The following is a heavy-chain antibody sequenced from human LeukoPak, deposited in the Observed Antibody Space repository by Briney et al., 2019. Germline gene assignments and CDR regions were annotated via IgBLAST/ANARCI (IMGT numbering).Heavy chain of an antibody. V-gene: IGHV3-21*04. J-gene: IGHJ4*02. CDR1: GFTFRSYS. D-gene: IGHD6-13*01. CDR3: AKGRSGIAAAGLNY. CDR2: IDPSSTYI. Sequence: GGSLRLSCAASGFTFRSYSMNWVRQAPGKGLEWVSAIDPSSTYIYYADSVKGRFTISRDNAENSLYLQMNSLRAEDTAVYYCAKGRSGIAAAGLNYWGQGTLVTVSS.